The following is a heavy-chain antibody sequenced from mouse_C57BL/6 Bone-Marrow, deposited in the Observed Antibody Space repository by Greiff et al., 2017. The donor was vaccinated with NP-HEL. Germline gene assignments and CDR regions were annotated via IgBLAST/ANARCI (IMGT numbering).Heavy chain of an antibody. CDR2: IDPSDSYT. J-gene: IGHJ3*01. D-gene: IGHD2-2*01. Sequence: QVQLQQPGAELVKPGASVKLSCTASGYTFTSYWMQWVKQRPGQGLEWIGEIDPSDSYTNYNQKFKGKATLTVDTSSSAAYMQLSSLTSEGSAGYYCARSGELWLRRAWFAYWGQGTLVTVSA. CDR3: ARSGELWLRRAWFAY. V-gene: IGHV1-50*01. CDR1: GYTFTSYW.